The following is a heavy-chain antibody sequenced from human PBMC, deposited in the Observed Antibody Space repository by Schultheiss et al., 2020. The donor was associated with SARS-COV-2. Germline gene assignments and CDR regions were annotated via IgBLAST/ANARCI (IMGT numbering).Heavy chain of an antibody. Sequence: SETLSLTCTVSGYSISSGYYWGWIRQPPGKGLEWIGSIYHSGSTNYNPSLKSRVTMSVDTSKNQFSLKLSSVTAADTAVYYCARDRGAGDQGRAFDIWGQGTMVTVSS. CDR2: IYHSGST. CDR1: GYSISSGYY. D-gene: IGHD7-27*01. V-gene: IGHV4-38-2*02. J-gene: IGHJ3*02. CDR3: ARDRGAGDQGRAFDI.